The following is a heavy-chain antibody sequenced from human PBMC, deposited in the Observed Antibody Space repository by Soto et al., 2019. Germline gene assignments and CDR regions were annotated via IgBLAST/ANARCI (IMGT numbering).Heavy chain of an antibody. CDR1: GFMFSRYA. V-gene: IGHV3-30*04. Sequence: QVQLVESGGGVVPPGRSLRLSCAAYGFMFSRYAMHWVRQAPGKGLEWVAVISKDGSVIYYADSVKGRFTISRDKSKNMVYLQLNSLRDEDRALFYCVRSRSGAVPDSFAYWGQGTLVTVAS. CDR2: ISKDGSVI. CDR3: VRSRSGAVPDSFAY. D-gene: IGHD3-10*01. J-gene: IGHJ4*02.